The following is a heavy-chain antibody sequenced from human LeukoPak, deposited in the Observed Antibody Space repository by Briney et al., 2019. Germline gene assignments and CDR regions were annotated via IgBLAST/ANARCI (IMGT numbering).Heavy chain of an antibody. CDR3: ARTLAYCGGDCYLDY. CDR1: GYTFTDHY. V-gene: IGHV1-2*06. D-gene: IGHD2-21*02. Sequence: EASVKVSCKASGYTFTDHYMHWVRQAPGQGLEWMGRIKPNSGGTSYAQKFQGRVTMTGDTSTNTAYMELSRLRSDDTAVYYCARTLAYCGGDCYLDYWGQGTLVTVSS. J-gene: IGHJ4*02. CDR2: IKPNSGGT.